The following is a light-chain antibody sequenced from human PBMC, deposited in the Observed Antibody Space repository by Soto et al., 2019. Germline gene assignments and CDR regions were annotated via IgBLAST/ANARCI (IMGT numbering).Light chain of an antibody. V-gene: IGLV2-8*01. Sequence: QSALTQPPSASGSPGQSVTISCTGTSSDVGGYNYVSWYQQHPGKAPKLMIYEVSKRPSGVPDRFSGSKSGNTASLTVSGLQAEDEADYYCSSNAGSNIFVFGTGTKLTVL. J-gene: IGLJ1*01. CDR1: SSDVGGYNY. CDR3: SSNAGSNIFV. CDR2: EVS.